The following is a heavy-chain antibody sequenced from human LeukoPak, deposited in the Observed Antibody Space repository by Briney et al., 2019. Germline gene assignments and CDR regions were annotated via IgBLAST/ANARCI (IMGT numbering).Heavy chain of an antibody. D-gene: IGHD3-22*01. Sequence: ASVKVSCKASGYTFTGYYMHWVRQAPGQGLEWMGWINPNSGGTNYAQKFQGRVTMTRDTSISTAHMELSRLRSDDTAVYYCARGPAVGMIVVVIRYFQHWGQGTLVTVSS. V-gene: IGHV1-2*02. CDR2: INPNSGGT. CDR3: ARGPAVGMIVVVIRYFQH. CDR1: GYTFTGYY. J-gene: IGHJ1*01.